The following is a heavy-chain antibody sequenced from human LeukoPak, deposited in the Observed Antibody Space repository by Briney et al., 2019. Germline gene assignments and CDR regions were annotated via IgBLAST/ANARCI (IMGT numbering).Heavy chain of an antibody. D-gene: IGHD3-9*01. J-gene: IGHJ4*02. Sequence: ASVKVSCKAPGYTFTSYGISWVRQAPGQGLEWMGWISAYNVNTNYAQKLQGRVTMTTDTSTSTAYMELRSLRSDDTAVYYCARDYDILTGYYSPGNYWGQGTLVTVSS. V-gene: IGHV1-18*01. CDR3: ARDYDILTGYYSPGNY. CDR2: ISAYNVNT. CDR1: GYTFTSYG.